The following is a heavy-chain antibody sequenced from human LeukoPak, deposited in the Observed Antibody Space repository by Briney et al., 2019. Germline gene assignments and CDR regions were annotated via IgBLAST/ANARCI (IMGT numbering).Heavy chain of an antibody. CDR3: ARDLVTVTKGFDI. J-gene: IGHJ3*02. CDR1: DDSFSSHY. V-gene: IGHV4-59*11. D-gene: IGHD4-17*01. CDR2: ISYIGST. Sequence: PSETLSLTCAVSDDSFSSHYWTWIRQPPGKGLEWIGYISYIGSTNYNPSLKSRVTISIDTSKNQFSLKLTSVTAADTAVYYCARDLVTVTKGFDIWGQGTMVSVAS.